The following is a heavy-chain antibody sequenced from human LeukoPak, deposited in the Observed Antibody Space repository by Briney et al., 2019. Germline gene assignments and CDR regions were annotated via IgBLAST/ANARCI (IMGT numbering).Heavy chain of an antibody. V-gene: IGHV1-18*01. D-gene: IGHD3-9*01. CDR2: ISANNGNT. J-gene: IGHJ4*02. Sequence: ASVKVSCKASGYTFTSYGIIWVRQAPGQGLEWMGWISANNGNTNYAQNLQGGVTMTTDTSTSTAYMELRSLRSDDTAVYYCARDEDTDILTGYERFDYWGQGTLVTVSS. CDR3: ARDEDTDILTGYERFDY. CDR1: GYTFTSYG.